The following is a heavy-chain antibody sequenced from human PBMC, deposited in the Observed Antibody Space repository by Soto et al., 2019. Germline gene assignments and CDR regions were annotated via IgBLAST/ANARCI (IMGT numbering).Heavy chain of an antibody. V-gene: IGHV4-34*01. Sequence: SETLSLTCAVYGGSFSGYYWNWLRQPPGKGLEWIGQINYRGSTDYNPSLKSRVTISVDTSKNQFSLKLTSVTAADTAVYYCARDGGSSHDAFDIWGQGTMVTVSS. CDR3: ARDGGSSHDAFDI. CDR2: INYRGST. D-gene: IGHD1-26*01. CDR1: GGSFSGYY. J-gene: IGHJ3*02.